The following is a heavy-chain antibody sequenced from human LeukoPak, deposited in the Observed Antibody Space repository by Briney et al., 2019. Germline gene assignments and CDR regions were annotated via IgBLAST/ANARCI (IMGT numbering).Heavy chain of an antibody. J-gene: IGHJ4*02. Sequence: GASVKVSCKASGYTFTSYAISWVRQAPGQGLEWMGRIIPIFGTANYAQKFQGRVTITTDESTSTAYMELSSLRSEDTAVYYCARDVFHSGVTQNYFDYWGQGTLVTVSS. CDR2: IIPIFGTA. CDR1: GYTFTSYA. D-gene: IGHD4-23*01. V-gene: IGHV1-69*05. CDR3: ARDVFHSGVTQNYFDY.